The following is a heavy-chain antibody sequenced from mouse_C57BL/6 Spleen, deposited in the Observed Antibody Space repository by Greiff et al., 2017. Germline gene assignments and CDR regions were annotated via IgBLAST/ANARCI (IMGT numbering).Heavy chain of an antibody. CDR1: GYTFTTYP. V-gene: IGHV1-47*01. Sequence: VMLVESGAELVKPGASVKMSCKASGYTFTTYPIEWMKQNHGKSLEWIGNFHPYNDETKYNEKFKGKATLTVEKSSSPVYLELSRLTSDDSAVYYWARGGLYGNYVDYWGQGTTLTGSS. J-gene: IGHJ2*01. CDR3: ARGGLYGNYVDY. D-gene: IGHD2-10*02. CDR2: FHPYNDET.